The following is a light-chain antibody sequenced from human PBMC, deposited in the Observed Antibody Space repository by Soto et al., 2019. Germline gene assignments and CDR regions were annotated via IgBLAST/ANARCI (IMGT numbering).Light chain of an antibody. V-gene: IGKV1-5*01. CDR1: QSISTW. CDR2: DAS. Sequence: DIQMTQSPSTLSASVGDRVTNTCRASQSISTWLVWYQQKPGKAPKVLIYDASSLQSGVPSRFSGHGSGTDFTLTISSLQPDDSAIYYCQQYKTYTTFGQGTKVDIK. CDR3: QQYKTYTT. J-gene: IGKJ2*01.